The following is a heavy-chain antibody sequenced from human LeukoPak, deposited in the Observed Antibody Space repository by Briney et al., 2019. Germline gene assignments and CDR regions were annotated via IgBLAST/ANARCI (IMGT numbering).Heavy chain of an antibody. Sequence: PGGSLRLSCAASGFTFSSNSMTWVRQTPGKGLEWVSGTSGSGDSTFYADSVKGRFTISRDNSKNTLYLQMNSLRAEDTAVYYCALLPLGSTSREYYYYMDVWGKGTTVTVSS. J-gene: IGHJ6*03. CDR1: GFTFSSNS. V-gene: IGHV3-23*01. CDR3: ALLPLGSTSREYYYYMDV. CDR2: TSGSGDST. D-gene: IGHD2-2*01.